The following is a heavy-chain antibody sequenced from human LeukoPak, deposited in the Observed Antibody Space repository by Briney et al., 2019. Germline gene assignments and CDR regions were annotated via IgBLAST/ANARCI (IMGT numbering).Heavy chain of an antibody. Sequence: GGSLRPSCAASGFTFSSCAMSWVRQAPGKGLEWGSRISGSGDSTYYAESVKGRYTISRDNSKNTLYLQMNSLRAEDTAVYYCAKDRLRLTGYFPFDYWGQGTLVTVSS. V-gene: IGHV3-23*01. CDR1: GFTFSSCA. J-gene: IGHJ4*02. CDR3: AKDRLRLTGYFPFDY. D-gene: IGHD3-9*01. CDR2: ISGSGDST.